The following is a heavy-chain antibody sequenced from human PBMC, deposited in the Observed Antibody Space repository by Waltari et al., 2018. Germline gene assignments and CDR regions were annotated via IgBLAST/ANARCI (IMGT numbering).Heavy chain of an antibody. CDR2: IYTSVST. Sequence: QVQLQESGPGLVKPSETLSLTCTVSGGSISSYYWSWIRQPPGKGLEWIGYIYTSVSTNYNPSLKSRVTISVDSSKNQFSLKLSSVTAADTAVYYCAGRNLDTAMAPDAFDIWGQGTMVTVSS. CDR3: AGRNLDTAMAPDAFDI. D-gene: IGHD5-18*01. CDR1: GGSISSYY. J-gene: IGHJ3*02. V-gene: IGHV4-4*09.